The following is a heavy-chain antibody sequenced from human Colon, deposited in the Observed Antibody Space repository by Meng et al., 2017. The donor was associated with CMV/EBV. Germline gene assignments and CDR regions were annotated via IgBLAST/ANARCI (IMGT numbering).Heavy chain of an antibody. CDR2: IYDDEKT. CDR1: GFTVVSNY. J-gene: IGHJ3*01. Sequence: GGSLRLSCAAPGFTVVSNYMSWVRQAPGKGLEWVALIYDDEKTYYADSVRGRFVISRDIYKNTLFLQMNTLRSEDTARYYCARGGSYSLGDEAFDFWGQGTLVTVSS. CDR3: ARGGSYSLGDEAFDF. D-gene: IGHD1-26*01. V-gene: IGHV3-66*02.